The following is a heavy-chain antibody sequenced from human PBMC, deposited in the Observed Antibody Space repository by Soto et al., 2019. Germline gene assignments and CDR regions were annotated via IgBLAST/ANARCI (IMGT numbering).Heavy chain of an antibody. Sequence: SETLSLTCAVYGGSFSGYYWSWIRQPPGKGLEWIGEINHSGSTNYNPSLKSRVTISVDTSKNQFSLKLSSVTAADTAVYYCARGKINDFWSGYSCRTRNWFDPWGQGTLVTVSS. CDR3: ARGKINDFWSGYSCRTRNWFDP. CDR2: INHSGST. J-gene: IGHJ5*02. V-gene: IGHV4-34*01. CDR1: GGSFSGYY. D-gene: IGHD3-3*01.